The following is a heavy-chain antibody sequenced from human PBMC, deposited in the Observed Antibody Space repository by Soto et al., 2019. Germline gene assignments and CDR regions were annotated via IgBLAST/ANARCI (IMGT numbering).Heavy chain of an antibody. CDR2: ISAGSSNT. D-gene: IGHD1-26*01. V-gene: IGHV3-23*01. CDR1: GFTFNTYA. CDR3: TKAMVGATFHAFDM. J-gene: IGHJ3*02. Sequence: GGSLRLSCAASGFTFNTYAMSWVRQAPGKGLEWVSTISAGSSNTYYADSVKGRFTISRDNSKNTVYLQMDSLRTEDTAVLHCTKAMVGATFHAFDMWGQGTMVTVSS.